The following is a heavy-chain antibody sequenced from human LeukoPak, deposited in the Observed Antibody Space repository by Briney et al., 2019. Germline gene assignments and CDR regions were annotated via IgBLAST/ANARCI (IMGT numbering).Heavy chain of an antibody. CDR2: ISAYNGNT. V-gene: IGHV1-18*01. D-gene: IGHD6-6*01. J-gene: IGHJ4*02. CDR3: ARGNQAEYSSSSGGGFDY. CDR1: GYTFTSYG. Sequence: ASVKVSCKASGYTFTSYGISWVRQAPGQGLEWMGWISAYNGNTNYAQKLQGRVTMTTDTSTSTAYMELRSLRSDDTAVYYCARGNQAEYSSSSGGGFDYWGQGTLVTVSS.